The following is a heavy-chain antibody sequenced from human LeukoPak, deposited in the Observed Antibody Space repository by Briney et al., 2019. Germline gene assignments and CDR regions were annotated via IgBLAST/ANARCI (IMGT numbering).Heavy chain of an antibody. J-gene: IGHJ4*02. CDR2: TYYRSKWYN. D-gene: IGHD6-19*01. CDR1: GDSVSSKSVA. V-gene: IGHV6-1*01. CDR3: ASQVFVAGTAMGHYPFDY. Sequence: SQTLSLTCAISGDSVSSKSVAWDWIRQSPSRGLEWLGRTYYRSKWYNDYAVSVKSRITINPDTSKNQFSLHLNSVTPEDTAVYYCASQVFVAGTAMGHYPFDYWGQGTLVTASS.